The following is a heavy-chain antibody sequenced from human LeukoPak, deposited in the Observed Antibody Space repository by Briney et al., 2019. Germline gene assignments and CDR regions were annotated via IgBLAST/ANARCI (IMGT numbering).Heavy chain of an antibody. CDR3: ARDFLYSSGWYNWAYDY. Sequence: PGGSLRLSCAASGFTFSSYSMNWVRQAPGKGLEWVSYISSSSSTIYYADSVKGRFTISRDNAKNSLYLQMNSLRAEDTAVYYCARDFLYSSGWYNWAYDYWGQGTLVTVSS. CDR2: ISSSSSTI. CDR1: GFTFSSYS. V-gene: IGHV3-48*04. D-gene: IGHD6-19*01. J-gene: IGHJ4*02.